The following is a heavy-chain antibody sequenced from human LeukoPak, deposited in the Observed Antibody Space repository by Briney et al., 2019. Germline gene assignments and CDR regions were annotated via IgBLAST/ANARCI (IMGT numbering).Heavy chain of an antibody. CDR2: INRDGSEK. Sequence: PGGSLRLSCAASGFSFSSYWMSWVRQAPGKGLEWVANINRDGSEKYYVDSVKGRFTISRDNAKNSLYLQMNSLRAEDTAVYYCASQTTVKYYFDYWGQGTLVTVSS. J-gene: IGHJ4*02. CDR1: GFSFSSYW. CDR3: ASQTTVKYYFDY. V-gene: IGHV3-7*02. D-gene: IGHD4-17*01.